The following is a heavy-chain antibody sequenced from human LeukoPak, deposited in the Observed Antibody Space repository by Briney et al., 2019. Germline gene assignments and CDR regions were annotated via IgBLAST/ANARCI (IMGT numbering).Heavy chain of an antibody. CDR2: ISSSGSTI. D-gene: IGHD1-1*01. V-gene: IGHV3-11*01. CDR3: ARDKKDRDDMGDYYYYYMTS. Sequence: GGSLRLSCAASGFTFSDYYMSWIRQAPGKGLEWVSYISSSGSTIYYAESVKGRFTISRDNAKNSLYLQMNSLRAEDTAVYYCARDKKDRDDMGDYYYYYMTSGAKGPRSPSP. J-gene: IGHJ6*03. CDR1: GFTFSDYY.